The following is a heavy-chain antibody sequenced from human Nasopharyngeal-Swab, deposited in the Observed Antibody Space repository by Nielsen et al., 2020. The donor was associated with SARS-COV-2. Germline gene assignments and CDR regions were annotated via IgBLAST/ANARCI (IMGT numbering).Heavy chain of an antibody. V-gene: IGHV3-74*01. CDR2: VNEDGTTT. Sequence: GESLKISCAASGFVFSTYWMHWVRQTPGTGLVWVSRVNEDGTTTTYADSVKGRFTIYRDNVQNTLYLQMHGLKAEDTAFYYCVRDLAGTYGSWGQGTLVTVSS. D-gene: IGHD4-17*01. J-gene: IGHJ5*02. CDR3: VRDLAGTYGS. CDR1: GFVFSTYW.